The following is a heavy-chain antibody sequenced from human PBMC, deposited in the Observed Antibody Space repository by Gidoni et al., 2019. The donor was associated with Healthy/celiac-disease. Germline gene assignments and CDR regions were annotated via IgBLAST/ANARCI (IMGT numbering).Heavy chain of an antibody. J-gene: IGHJ6*02. Sequence: QVQLVQSGAEVKKPGASVKVSCKASGYTFTGSYIHWVRQAPEQGLEWMGWINPNSGGTNYAQKFQGRVTMTRDTSISTAYMELSRLRSDDTAVYYCARDQNIVANLDYYGMDVWGQGTTVTVSS. V-gene: IGHV1-2*02. CDR1: GYTFTGSY. D-gene: IGHD5-12*01. CDR3: ARDQNIVANLDYYGMDV. CDR2: INPNSGGT.